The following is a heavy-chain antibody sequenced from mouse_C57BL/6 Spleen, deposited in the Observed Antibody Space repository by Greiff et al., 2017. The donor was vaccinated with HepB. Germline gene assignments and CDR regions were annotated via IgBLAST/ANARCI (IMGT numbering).Heavy chain of an antibody. D-gene: IGHD1-1*01. CDR2: IHPNSGST. J-gene: IGHJ2*01. V-gene: IGHV1-64*01. CDR3: ARDGSLVFDY. CDR1: GYTFTSYW. Sequence: VQLQQPGAELVKPGASVKLSCKASGYTFTSYWLHWVKQTPGQGLEWIGMIHPNSGSTNYNEKFKSKATLTEDKSSSTSYMQLSSLTSEDSAVYYCARDGSLVFDYWGQGTTLTVSS.